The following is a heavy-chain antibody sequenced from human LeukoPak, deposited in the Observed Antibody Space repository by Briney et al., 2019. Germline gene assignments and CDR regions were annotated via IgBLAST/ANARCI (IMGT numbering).Heavy chain of an antibody. CDR2: IYTSGST. CDR3: ARSYSSSWYTGFDP. J-gene: IGHJ5*02. CDR1: GGSISSYY. Sequence: PSETLSLTCTVSGGSISSYYWSWIRQLAGKGLEWIGRIYTSGSTNYNPSLKSRVTMSVDTSKNQFSLKLSSVTAADTAVYYCARSYSSSWYTGFDPWGQGTLVTVSS. D-gene: IGHD6-13*01. V-gene: IGHV4-4*07.